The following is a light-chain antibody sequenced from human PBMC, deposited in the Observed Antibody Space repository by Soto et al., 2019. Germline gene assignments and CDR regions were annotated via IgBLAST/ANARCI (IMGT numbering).Light chain of an antibody. CDR2: WAS. V-gene: IGKV4-1*01. CDR3: QQDSGSPQIT. J-gene: IGKJ4*01. Sequence: DIVMTQSPDSLAVSLGESATINCKSSQSLLHSSNNKNYLAWYQQKPRQPPKLIIYWASTQESGVPDRFSRSGSGTDFTITITTLQAEEVAVYYCQQDSGSPQITFGGGNMGEIK. CDR1: QSLLHSSNNKNY.